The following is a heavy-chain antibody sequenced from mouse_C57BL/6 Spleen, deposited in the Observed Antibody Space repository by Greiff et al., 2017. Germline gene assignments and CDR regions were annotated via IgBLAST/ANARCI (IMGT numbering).Heavy chain of an antibody. CDR1: GYTFTSYW. CDR3: AREVYWYFDV. J-gene: IGHJ1*03. V-gene: IGHV1-61*01. Sequence: VKLQQPGAELVRPGSSVKLSCKASGYTFTSYWMDWVKQRPGQGLEWIGNIYPSDSETHYNQKFKDKATLTVDKSSSTAYMQLSSLTSEDSAVYYCAREVYWYFDVWGTGTTVTVSS. CDR2: IYPSDSET.